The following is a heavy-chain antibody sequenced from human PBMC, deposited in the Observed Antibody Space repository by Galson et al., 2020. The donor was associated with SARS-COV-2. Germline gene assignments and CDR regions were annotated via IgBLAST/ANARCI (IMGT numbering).Heavy chain of an antibody. CDR2: IIPIFGTA. CDR3: ASAGIAAASDLFYYYYGMDV. J-gene: IGHJ6*02. D-gene: IGHD6-13*01. V-gene: IGHV1-69*01. CDR1: GGTFSSYA. Sequence: KISCKASGGTFSSYAISWVRQAPGQGLEWMGGIIPIFGTANYAQKFQGRVTITADESTSTAYMELSSLRSEDTAVYYCASAGIAAASDLFYYYYGMDVWGQGTTVTVSS.